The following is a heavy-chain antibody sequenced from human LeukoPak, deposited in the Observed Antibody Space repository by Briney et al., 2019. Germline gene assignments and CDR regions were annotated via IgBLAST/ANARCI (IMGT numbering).Heavy chain of an antibody. Sequence: SETLSLTCTVSGGSISSGDYYWSWIRQHPGKGLEWIGYIYYSGSTNYNPSLKSRVTISVDTSKNQFSLKLSSVTAADTAVYYCARNGGYGISQFGYYYYGMDVWGQGTTVTVSS. J-gene: IGHJ6*02. CDR1: GGSISSGDYY. D-gene: IGHD5-12*01. CDR3: ARNGGYGISQFGYYYYGMDV. CDR2: IYYSGST. V-gene: IGHV4-61*08.